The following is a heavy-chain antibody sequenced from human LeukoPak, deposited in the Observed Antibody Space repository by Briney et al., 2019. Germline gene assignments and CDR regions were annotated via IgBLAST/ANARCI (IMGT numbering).Heavy chain of an antibody. Sequence: PSETLSLTCTVSGDSISTSNSYWGWIRQPPGKGLEWIGSIYYSGNTYYNPSLKSRVTISVDTSKNQFSLKLSSVTAADTAVYYCARGDYYDSSGYLGYWGQGTLVTVSS. CDR2: IYYSGNT. V-gene: IGHV4-39*07. CDR1: GDSISTSNSY. J-gene: IGHJ4*02. D-gene: IGHD3-22*01. CDR3: ARGDYYDSSGYLGY.